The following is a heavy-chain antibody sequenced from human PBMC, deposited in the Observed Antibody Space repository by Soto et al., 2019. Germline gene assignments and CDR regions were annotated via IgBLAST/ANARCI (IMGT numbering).Heavy chain of an antibody. CDR2: IHHSGSI. Sequence: SETLSLTCTVSGGSISSDYYHWTWIRQSPGKGLEWIGYIHHSGSILYNPSFKSRVTISVDTSKNQFSLKLSSVTAADTAVYYCAGGGGDCSGGSCYSGRHYYYYYYYMDVWGKGTTVTVSS. D-gene: IGHD2-15*01. V-gene: IGHV4-30-4*08. J-gene: IGHJ6*03. CDR1: GGSISSDYYH. CDR3: AGGGGDCSGGSCYSGRHYYYYYYYMDV.